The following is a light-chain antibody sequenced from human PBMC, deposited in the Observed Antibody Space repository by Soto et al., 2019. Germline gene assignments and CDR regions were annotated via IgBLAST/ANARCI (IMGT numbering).Light chain of an antibody. Sequence: QSALTQPASVSGSPGQSITISCTGTSSDVGGYNFVSWYQQHPGKAPKLMIYEVSHRPSGISNRFSGSKSGNTASLTISGLQAEDEADYYCSSYTTSSNWVFGGGTKLTVL. CDR3: SSYTTSSNWV. CDR1: SSDVGGYNF. V-gene: IGLV2-14*01. CDR2: EVS. J-gene: IGLJ3*02.